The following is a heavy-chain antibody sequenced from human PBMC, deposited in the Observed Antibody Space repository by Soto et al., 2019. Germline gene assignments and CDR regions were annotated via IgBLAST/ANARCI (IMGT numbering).Heavy chain of an antibody. J-gene: IGHJ6*02. CDR2: ISAYNGNT. CDR1: GYTFTSYG. V-gene: IGHV1-18*01. Sequence: QVQLVQSGAEVKKPGASVKVSCKASGYTFTSYGISWVRQAPGQGLEWMGWISAYNGNTNYAQKLQGRVTMTTDTSTSTAYMELRSLRSDDTAVYYCARFATMFGRGYYYGMDVWGQGTTVTVSS. D-gene: IGHD3-3*01. CDR3: ARFATMFGRGYYYGMDV.